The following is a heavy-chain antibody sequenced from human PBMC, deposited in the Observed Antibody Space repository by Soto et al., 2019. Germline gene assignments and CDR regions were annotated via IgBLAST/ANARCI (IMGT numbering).Heavy chain of an antibody. V-gene: IGHV1-2*02. CDR1: GYTFTGYY. Sequence: QVQLVQSGAEVKKPGASVKVSCKASGYTFTGYYMHWVRQAPGQGLEWMGWINPNSGGTNYAQKCQGRVTMTKDTSISTAYMELSRLRSDDTAVYYWARGDVLVPAVKGHFDYWGQGTLVTVSS. CDR3: ARGDVLVPAVKGHFDY. J-gene: IGHJ4*02. CDR2: INPNSGGT. D-gene: IGHD2-2*01.